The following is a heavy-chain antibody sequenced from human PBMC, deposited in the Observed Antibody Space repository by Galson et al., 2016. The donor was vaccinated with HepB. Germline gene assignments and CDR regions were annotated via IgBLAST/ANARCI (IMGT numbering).Heavy chain of an antibody. V-gene: IGHV4-39*01. CDR3: VRIGGEFDNSSKACDI. CDR1: GGSISSSSYY. D-gene: IGHD2-2*01. J-gene: IGHJ3*02. CDR2: IYYRGST. Sequence: SETLSLTCSASGGSISSSSYYWGWIRQPPGKGLEWIGNIYYRGSTYYNPSLKSRVAISVDTSRNQFSLKVRSVTAADTAVYYCVRIGGEFDNSSKACDIWGQGTMVTVSS.